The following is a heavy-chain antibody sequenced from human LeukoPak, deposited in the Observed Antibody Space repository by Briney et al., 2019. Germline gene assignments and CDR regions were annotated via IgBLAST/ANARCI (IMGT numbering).Heavy chain of an antibody. CDR3: ARGFTTVPYVRMDV. D-gene: IGHD4-17*01. CDR1: GFTFSSYW. CDR2: IKQDGSEK. J-gene: IGHJ6*03. V-gene: IGHV3-7*01. Sequence: GGSLRLSCAASGFTFSSYWMSWVRQAPGKGLEWVANIKQDGSEKYYVDSVKGRFTISRDNAKNSLYLQMNSLRAEDTAVYYCARGFTTVPYVRMDVWGKGTTVTVSS.